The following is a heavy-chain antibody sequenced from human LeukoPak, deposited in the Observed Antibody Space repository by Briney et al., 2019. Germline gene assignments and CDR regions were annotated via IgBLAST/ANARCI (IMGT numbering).Heavy chain of an antibody. CDR3: ARYWVASGWASFDH. J-gene: IGHJ4*02. CDR1: GGSISSSGYY. D-gene: IGHD6-19*01. V-gene: IGHV4-39*01. Sequence: PSETLPLTCTVSGGSISSSGYYGAWIRQPPGKGLEWIGSIYYSGITYYNPSLKSRVTISVDTSKNQFSLKLSSVTATDTALYYCARYWVASGWASFDHWGQGTLVTVSS. CDR2: IYYSGIT.